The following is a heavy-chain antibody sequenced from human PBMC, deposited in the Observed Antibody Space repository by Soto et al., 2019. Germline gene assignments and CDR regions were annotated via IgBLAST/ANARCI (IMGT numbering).Heavy chain of an antibody. CDR3: ARGIVVVPAAEITTETFDY. CDR1: GGTFSSYT. CDR2: IIPILGIA. Sequence: GASVKVSCKASGGTFSSYTISWVRQAPGQGLEWMGRIIPILGIANYAQKFQGRVTITADKSTSTAYMELSSLRSEDTAVYYCARGIVVVPAAEITTETFDYWGQGPLVTVSS. J-gene: IGHJ4*02. V-gene: IGHV1-69*02. D-gene: IGHD2-2*01.